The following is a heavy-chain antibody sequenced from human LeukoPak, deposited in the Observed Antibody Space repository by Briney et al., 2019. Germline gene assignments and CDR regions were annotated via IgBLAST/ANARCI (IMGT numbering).Heavy chain of an antibody. CDR1: GYTFTSYG. J-gene: IGHJ4*02. Sequence: GASVKVSCTASGYTFTSYGISWVRQAPGQGLEWVGRTSAYNDDTKYAQKFQGRVTMTTDPSTSTTYMELRTLRSDDTALYYCARESLTADPTLDYWGQGTLVTVSP. D-gene: IGHD2-15*01. V-gene: IGHV1-18*01. CDR2: TSAYNDDT. CDR3: ARESLTADPTLDY.